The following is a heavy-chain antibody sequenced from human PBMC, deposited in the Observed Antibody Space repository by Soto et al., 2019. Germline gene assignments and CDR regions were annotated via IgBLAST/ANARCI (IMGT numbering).Heavy chain of an antibody. V-gene: IGHV3-53*01. Sequence: GGSLRLSCAFSWFTVSTYYMSWVRQAPGKGLEWVSVIYSGGSTYYADSVRGRFTISRDSPKNTLHLQMNSLRAEDTAVYYCARTSNSRGNNYFYYGLDVWGQGTTVTVSS. J-gene: IGHJ6*02. CDR1: WFTVSTYY. D-gene: IGHD4-4*01. CDR2: IYSGGST. CDR3: ARTSNSRGNNYFYYGLDV.